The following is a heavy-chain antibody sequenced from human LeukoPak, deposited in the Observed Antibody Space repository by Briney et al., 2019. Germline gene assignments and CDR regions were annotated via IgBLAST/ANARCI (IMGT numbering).Heavy chain of an antibody. CDR1: GGSLSSGDYY. V-gene: IGHV4-30-4*01. CDR3: ARDLGGYCSGGSCYSNRAGWYFDL. CDR2: IYYSGST. Sequence: SETLSLTCTVSGGSLSSGDYYWSWIRQPPGKGLEWIGYIYYSGSTYYNPSLKSRVTISVDTFKNQFSLKLSSVTAADTAVYYCARDLGGYCSGGSCYSNRAGWYFDLWGRGTLVTVSS. J-gene: IGHJ2*01. D-gene: IGHD2-15*01.